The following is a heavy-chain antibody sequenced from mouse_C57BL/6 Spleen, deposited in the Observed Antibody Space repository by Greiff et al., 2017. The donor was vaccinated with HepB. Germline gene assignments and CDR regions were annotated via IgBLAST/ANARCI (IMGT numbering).Heavy chain of an antibody. CDR1: GYAFSSYW. D-gene: IGHD2-4*01. V-gene: IGHV1-80*01. CDR2: IYPGDGDT. Sequence: VQLQQSGAELVKPGASVKISCKASGYAFSSYWMNWVKQRPGKGLEWIGQIYPGDGDTNYNGKFKGKATLTADKSSSTAYMQLSSLTSEDAAVYFCARAYDYDPAWFAYWGQRTLVTVSA. CDR3: ARAYDYDPAWFAY. J-gene: IGHJ3*01.